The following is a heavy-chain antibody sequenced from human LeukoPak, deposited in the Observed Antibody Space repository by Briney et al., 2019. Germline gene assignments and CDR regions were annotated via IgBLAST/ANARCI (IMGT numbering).Heavy chain of an antibody. D-gene: IGHD6-19*01. V-gene: IGHV4-39*01. CDR3: ARHARFRSGYNWFDP. J-gene: IGHJ5*02. CDR1: GDSISSSTYY. Sequence: PSETLSLTCTVSGDSISSSTYYWGWIRQPPEKGLEWVGSTSYSRSTYYNPSLKSRVTISVDTSKNQFSLKLTSVTAADTAVYYCARHARFRSGYNWFDPWGQGTLVTVSS. CDR2: TSYSRST.